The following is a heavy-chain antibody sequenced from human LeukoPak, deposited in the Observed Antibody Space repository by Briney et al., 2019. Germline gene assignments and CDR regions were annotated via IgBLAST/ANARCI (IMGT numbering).Heavy chain of an antibody. CDR3: ARGNTYYLDTSWRFDP. CDR2: ISSSGNTA. V-gene: IGHV3-48*03. Sequence: NPGGSLRLSCAASGFTFKTFEMNWVRQAPGKGLEWLSYISSSGNTAYYADSVKGRFTISRDNSKNSLFLQMNSLRAEDTAVYYCARGNTYYLDTSWRFDPWGQGTLVTVSS. CDR1: GFTFKTFE. J-gene: IGHJ5*02. D-gene: IGHD3-22*01.